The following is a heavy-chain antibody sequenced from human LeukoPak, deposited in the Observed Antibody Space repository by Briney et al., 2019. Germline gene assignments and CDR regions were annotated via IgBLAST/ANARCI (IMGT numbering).Heavy chain of an antibody. J-gene: IGHJ6*04. D-gene: IGHD6-19*01. V-gene: IGHV1-2*02. CDR3: ARGYSSGWYMDV. CDR2: INPNSGGT. Sequence: ASVKVSCKASGYTFTGYYMHWVRQAPGQGLEWMGWINPNSGGTNYAQKFQGRATMTRDTSISTAYMELSRLRSDDTAVYYCARGYSSGWYMDVWGKGTTVTVSS. CDR1: GYTFTGYY.